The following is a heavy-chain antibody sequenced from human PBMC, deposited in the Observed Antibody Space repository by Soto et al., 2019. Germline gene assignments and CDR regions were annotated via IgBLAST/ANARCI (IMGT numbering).Heavy chain of an antibody. V-gene: IGHV3-13*04. D-gene: IGHD6-13*01. CDR3: ARGAAYSSSWLNWFDP. J-gene: IGHJ5*02. Sequence: GGSLRLSCAASGFTFSSYDMHWVRQATGKGLEWVSAIGTAGDTYYPGSVKGRFTISRENAKNSLYLQMNSLRAGDTAVYYCARGAAYSSSWLNWFDPWGQGTLVTVSS. CDR2: IGTAGDT. CDR1: GFTFSSYD.